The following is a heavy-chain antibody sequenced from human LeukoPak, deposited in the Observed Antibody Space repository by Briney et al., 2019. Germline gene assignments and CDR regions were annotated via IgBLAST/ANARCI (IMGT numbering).Heavy chain of an antibody. CDR1: GFTFSSYS. V-gene: IGHV3-21*01. J-gene: IGHJ4*02. D-gene: IGHD3-9*01. CDR2: ICGSSSYI. Sequence: GGSLRLSCAASGFTFSSYSMNWVRQAPGKGLEWVPSICGSSSYIYYADSVKGRFTISRDNAKNSLSLQMDSLRAEDTAVYYCVRGRDDILTSYYMPYYFDNWGQGTLVTVSS. CDR3: VRGRDDILTSYYMPYYFDN.